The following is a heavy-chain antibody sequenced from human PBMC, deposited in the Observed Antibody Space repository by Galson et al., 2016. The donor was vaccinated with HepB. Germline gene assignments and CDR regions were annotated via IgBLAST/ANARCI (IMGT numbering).Heavy chain of an antibody. CDR1: GYNFDTYG. D-gene: IGHD4-17*01. J-gene: IGHJ4*02. CDR2: ISAYSGKT. Sequence: SVKVSCKASGYNFDTYGITWVRQAPGQGLERIGWISAYSGKTIYAQKFQGRVTMTRDTSTATAHMQLTSLRSDDTAVYFCARFESDYPLDYFDFWGQGTLVSVSP. CDR3: ARFESDYPLDYFDF. V-gene: IGHV1-18*04.